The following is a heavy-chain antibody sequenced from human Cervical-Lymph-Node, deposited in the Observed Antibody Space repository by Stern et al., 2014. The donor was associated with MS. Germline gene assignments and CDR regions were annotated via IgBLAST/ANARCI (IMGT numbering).Heavy chain of an antibody. V-gene: IGHV1-2*02. CDR2: INHNTGGT. CDR1: GYIFTGYY. D-gene: IGHD3-3*01. J-gene: IGHJ6*02. Sequence: QVQLVQSGAEVKKPGASVKVSCKTSGYIFTGYYIHWVRQAPGQGLEWIAWINHNTGGTTYAQKSQGRVTMSRDTSISTAYVELSSLTSDDTAVYYCARDQRGITIFGVVTDYYYLGMDVWGQGTTVTVSS. CDR3: ARDQRGITIFGVVTDYYYLGMDV.